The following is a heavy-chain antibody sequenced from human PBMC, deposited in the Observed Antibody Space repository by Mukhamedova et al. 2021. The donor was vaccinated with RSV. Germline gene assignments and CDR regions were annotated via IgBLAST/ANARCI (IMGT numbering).Heavy chain of an antibody. CDR3: AKDARYCSGDSCYPVV. J-gene: IGHJ4*02. Sequence: GKGLEWVSAISGSGGSTYYADSVKGRFTISRDNSKNTLYLQMNSLRAEDTAVYYCAKDARYCSGDSCYPVVGGQGTLVTVSS. D-gene: IGHD2-15*01. CDR2: ISGSGGST. V-gene: IGHV3-23*01.